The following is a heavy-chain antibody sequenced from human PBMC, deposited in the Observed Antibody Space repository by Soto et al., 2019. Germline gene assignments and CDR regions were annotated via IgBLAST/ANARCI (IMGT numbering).Heavy chain of an antibody. Sequence: EVLLVESGGGFVQRGGSLRLSCAVSGLTFSTNTINWVRQAPGKGLEWVSYISTSSTAIYYADSVKGRFTISRDDAKSSLYLQMNSLRDEDTAVYYCVITDSGRERGYWGQGTLVTVSS. D-gene: IGHD3-10*01. V-gene: IGHV3-48*02. CDR1: GLTFSTNT. CDR3: VITDSGRERGY. CDR2: ISTSSTAI. J-gene: IGHJ4*02.